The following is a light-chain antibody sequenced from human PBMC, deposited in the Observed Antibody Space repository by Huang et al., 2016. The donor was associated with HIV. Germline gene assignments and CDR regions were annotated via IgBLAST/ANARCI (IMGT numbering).Light chain of an antibody. Sequence: DIEMTQSPSSLSASVGDRISITCQASQTISSYLSWYHQKPGKAPQLLIYAASTLGSGAPSRFRGSGAGTEFTLTISGLQPEDFGTYYCLQTYMTPYTFGQGTKLDI. V-gene: IGKV1-39*01. CDR1: QTISSY. CDR2: AAS. CDR3: LQTYMTPYT. J-gene: IGKJ2*01.